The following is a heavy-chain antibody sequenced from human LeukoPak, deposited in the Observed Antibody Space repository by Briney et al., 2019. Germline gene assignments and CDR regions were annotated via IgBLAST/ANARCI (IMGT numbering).Heavy chain of an antibody. V-gene: IGHV3-30*18. CDR3: AKDYSKTSYYGSGTYYRPNWFDP. Sequence: GSLRLSCAASGFTFSSYGMHWVRQAPGKGLEWVAVISYDGSNKYYADSVKGRFTISRDNSKNTLYLQMNSLRVEDTAVYYCAKDYSKTSYYGSGTYYRPNWFDPWGQGALVTVSS. CDR2: ISYDGSNK. J-gene: IGHJ5*02. CDR1: GFTFSSYG. D-gene: IGHD3-10*01.